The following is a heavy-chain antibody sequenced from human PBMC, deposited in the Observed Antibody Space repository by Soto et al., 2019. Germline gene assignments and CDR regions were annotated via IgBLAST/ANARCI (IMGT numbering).Heavy chain of an antibody. CDR1: GFTFSSVG. V-gene: IGHV3-21*04. J-gene: IGHJ4*02. Sequence: GGALRLSWEASGFTFSSVGMNRVRQVPGKGLEWVACISIASSETRYADAVKGRFIISKDNDQNPLFLQMVPLRHEESAIYYGARVAYWGAGTQVTVS. CDR3: ARVAY. CDR2: ISIASSET.